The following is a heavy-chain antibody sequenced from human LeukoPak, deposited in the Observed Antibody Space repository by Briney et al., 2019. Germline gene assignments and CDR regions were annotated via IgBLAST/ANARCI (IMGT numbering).Heavy chain of an antibody. CDR3: ARTHTYYYGSGSYSNWFDP. D-gene: IGHD3-10*01. J-gene: IGHJ5*02. CDR2: ISGSGGST. Sequence: GGSLRLSCAASGFTFSSYAMSWVRQAPGKGLEWVSAISGSGGSTYYADSVKGRFTISRDNSKNSLYLQMNSLRAEDTAVYYCARTHTYYYGSGSYSNWFDPWGQGTLVTVSS. V-gene: IGHV3-23*01. CDR1: GFTFSSYA.